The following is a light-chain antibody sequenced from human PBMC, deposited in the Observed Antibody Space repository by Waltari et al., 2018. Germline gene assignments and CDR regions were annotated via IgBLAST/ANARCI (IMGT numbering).Light chain of an antibody. CDR1: SHG. Sequence: QSALTQPASMSGSPGQSITISCPGTSHGVSLYQQHPGKTPKLMIYDVSYRPSAVSYRFSGSKSGNTASLTISGLQAEDEADYYCSSYTDSTYVLFGGGTKLTVL. J-gene: IGLJ2*01. CDR2: DVS. CDR3: SSYTDSTYVL. V-gene: IGLV2-14*03.